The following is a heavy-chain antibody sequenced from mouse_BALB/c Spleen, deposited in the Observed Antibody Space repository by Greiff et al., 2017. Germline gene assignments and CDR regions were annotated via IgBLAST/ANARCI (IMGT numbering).Heavy chain of an antibody. CDR2: ISRGGST. J-gene: IGHJ2*01. CDR3: ARGSNYYGSSHAFDY. CDR1: GFTFSSYA. V-gene: IGHV5-6-5*01. D-gene: IGHD1-1*01. Sequence: DVKLVESGGGLVKPGGSLKLSCAASGFTFSSYAMSWVRQTPEKRLEWVASISRGGSTYYPDSVKGRFTISRDNARTILYLQMSSLRSEDTAMYYGARGSNYYGSSHAFDYWGQGTTLTVSS.